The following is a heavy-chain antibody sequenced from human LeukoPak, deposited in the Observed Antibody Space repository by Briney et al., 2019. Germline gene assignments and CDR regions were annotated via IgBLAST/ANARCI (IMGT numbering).Heavy chain of an antibody. J-gene: IGHJ6*03. V-gene: IGHV3-30-3*01. Sequence: PGGSLRLSCAASGFTFSSYAMHWVRQAPGKGLEWVAVISYDGSNKYYADSVKGRFTISRDNSKNTLYLQMNSLRSEDTAVYYCARAESVIYYYYYYMDVWGKGTTVTVSS. CDR1: GFTFSSYA. CDR3: ARAESVIYYYYYYMDV. D-gene: IGHD2-21*01. CDR2: ISYDGSNK.